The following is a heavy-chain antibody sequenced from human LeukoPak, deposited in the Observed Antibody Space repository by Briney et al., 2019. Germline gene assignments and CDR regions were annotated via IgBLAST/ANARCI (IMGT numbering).Heavy chain of an antibody. Sequence: SVKVSCKASGGTLSSYAISWVRQAPGQGLEWMGGIIPIFGTANYAQKFQGRVTITADESTSTAYMELSSLRSEDTAVYYCAGGLPYSNYGRFDYWGQGTLVTVSS. CDR1: GGTLSSYA. D-gene: IGHD4-11*01. CDR3: AGGLPYSNYGRFDY. J-gene: IGHJ4*02. CDR2: IIPIFGTA. V-gene: IGHV1-69*13.